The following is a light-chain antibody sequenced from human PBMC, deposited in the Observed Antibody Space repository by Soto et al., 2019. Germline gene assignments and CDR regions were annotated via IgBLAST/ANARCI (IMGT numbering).Light chain of an antibody. J-gene: IGLJ2*01. CDR3: SSYTSSSTLV. V-gene: IGLV2-14*01. Sequence: QSALTQPASVSGSPGQSITISCTGTSSDVGGYNYVSWYQQHPGKAPKLMIDDVSNRPSGVSNRFSGAKSGNTAYLTISGLQAEYEADYYCSSYTSSSTLVFGGGTKVTVL. CDR2: DVS. CDR1: SSDVGGYNY.